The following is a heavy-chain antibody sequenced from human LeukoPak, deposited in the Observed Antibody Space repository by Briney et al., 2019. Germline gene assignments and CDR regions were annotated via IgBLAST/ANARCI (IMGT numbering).Heavy chain of an antibody. CDR3: ARSSGYYYGAFDY. V-gene: IGHV3-7*01. CDR2: IKQDGSEK. Sequence: GGSLRLSCAASGFTFSDYYMSWIRQAPGKGLEWVANIKQDGSEKYYVDSVKGRFTISRDNAKNSLYLQMNSLRAEDTAVYYCARSSGYYYGAFDYWGQGTLVTVSS. CDR1: GFTFSDYY. D-gene: IGHD3-22*01. J-gene: IGHJ4*02.